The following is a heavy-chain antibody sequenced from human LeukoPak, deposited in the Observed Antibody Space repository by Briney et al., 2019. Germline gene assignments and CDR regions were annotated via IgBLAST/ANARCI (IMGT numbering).Heavy chain of an antibody. D-gene: IGHD2-15*01. J-gene: IGHJ4*02. Sequence: GDSLKISCKGSGYSFTSYWVGWVRQMPGKGLEWMGIIYPADSDTRYSPSFQGQVTISADKSISTAYLQWSSLKASDTAMYYCARRSSGGSSHWDYWGQGTLVTVSS. CDR1: GYSFTSYW. CDR2: IYPADSDT. V-gene: IGHV5-51*01. CDR3: ARRSSGGSSHWDY.